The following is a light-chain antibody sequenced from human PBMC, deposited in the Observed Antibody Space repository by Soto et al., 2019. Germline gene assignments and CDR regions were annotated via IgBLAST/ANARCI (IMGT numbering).Light chain of an antibody. CDR3: QQSYSTPIT. J-gene: IGKJ5*01. CDR2: AAS. V-gene: IGKV1-39*01. Sequence: DIQMTQSPSSLSASVGDRVSLTCGASQSISTYLNWYQQKPGKAPKLLIFAASSLQSGVPSRFSGSGSGTDFTLTISSLQPEDFATYYCQQSYSTPITFGQGARLAN. CDR1: QSISTY.